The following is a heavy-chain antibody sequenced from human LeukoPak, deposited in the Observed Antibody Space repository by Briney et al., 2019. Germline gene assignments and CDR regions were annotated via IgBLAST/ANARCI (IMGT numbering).Heavy chain of an antibody. CDR2: IIPIFATA. D-gene: IGHD6-19*01. CDR1: GGTFSSYA. V-gene: IGHV1-69*13. CDR3: ARDYSGYSSGWYFDY. J-gene: IGHJ4*02. Sequence: GPSVTLSCTASGGTFSSYAISWVRQPPGQGLEWVGGIIPIFATANYAQKFQDRVTITADESTSTAYMELSSLRSEDTAVYYCARDYSGYSSGWYFDYWGQGTLVTVSS.